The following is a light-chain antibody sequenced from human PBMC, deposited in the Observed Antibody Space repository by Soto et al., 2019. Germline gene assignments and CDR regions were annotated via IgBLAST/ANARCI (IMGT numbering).Light chain of an antibody. CDR1: QSISTY. J-gene: IGKJ2*01. Sequence: DIQMTQSPSSLSASIGDSVTITCRASQSISTYLNWYQQKPGKAPKLLIYAAATLQSGVPSRFSGSASGTDFTLSISSLQPEDFATYYCQQSYSTPPYTFGQGTKLEIK. CDR3: QQSYSTPPYT. CDR2: AAA. V-gene: IGKV1-39*01.